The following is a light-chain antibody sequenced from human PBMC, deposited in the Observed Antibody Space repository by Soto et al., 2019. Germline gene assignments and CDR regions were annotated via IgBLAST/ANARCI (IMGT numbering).Light chain of an antibody. CDR3: CSFAGSHTYV. Sequence: QSVLTQPRSVSGSPGQSVTISCTGASSDVGGYNYVSWYQQHPGEALKLVIYGVTERPSGVPDRFSGSKSGNTASLTITGLQAEDEADYYCCSFAGSHTYVFGTGTKLTVL. CDR2: GVT. J-gene: IGLJ1*01. V-gene: IGLV2-11*01. CDR1: SSDVGGYNY.